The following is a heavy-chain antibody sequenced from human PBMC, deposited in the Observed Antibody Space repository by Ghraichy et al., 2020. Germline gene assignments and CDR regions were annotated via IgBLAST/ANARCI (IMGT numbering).Heavy chain of an antibody. D-gene: IGHD1-26*01. V-gene: IGHV4-39*01. CDR3: ARLREAAPDG. Sequence: SETLSLTCTVSGGSISSSSYYWGWIRQPPGKGLEWIGSIYYSGSTYYNPSRKSRVTISVDTSKNQFSLKLSSVTAEDTAVYYCARLREAAPDGWGQGTMVTVSS. J-gene: IGHJ3*01. CDR2: IYYSGST. CDR1: GGSISSSSYY.